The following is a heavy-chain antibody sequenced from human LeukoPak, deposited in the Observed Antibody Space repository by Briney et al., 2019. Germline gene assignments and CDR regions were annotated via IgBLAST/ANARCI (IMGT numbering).Heavy chain of an antibody. CDR1: GNYL. J-gene: IGHJ4*02. Sequence: PRGSLRLSCAASGNYLMHWVRQVPGKGLVWVSHINSDGSWTSYADSVKGRFTISKDNAKNTVYLQMNSLRAEDTAVYYCVSFYETYWGRGTLVTVSS. CDR2: INSDGSWT. CDR3: VSFYETY. D-gene: IGHD2/OR15-2a*01. V-gene: IGHV3-74*01.